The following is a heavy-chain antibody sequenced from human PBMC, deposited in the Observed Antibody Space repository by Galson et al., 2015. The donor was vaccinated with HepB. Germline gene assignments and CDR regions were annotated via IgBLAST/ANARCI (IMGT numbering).Heavy chain of an antibody. Sequence: QSGAEGKKPGESLKISCKGSVTIFTNYWIGWLRKMPGKGLEWLGTINPDASVIRYSPSFKGQITISVDKSMSTAYLHWNSLRASDTAMYYCARNWRYGDYRGDYWGPGTQVPVA. CDR3: ARNWRYGDYRGDY. CDR1: VTIFTNYW. V-gene: IGHV5-51*03. J-gene: IGHJ4*02. CDR2: INPDASVI. D-gene: IGHD4-11*01.